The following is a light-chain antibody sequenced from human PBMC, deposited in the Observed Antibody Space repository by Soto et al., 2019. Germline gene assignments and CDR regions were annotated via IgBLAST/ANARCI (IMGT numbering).Light chain of an antibody. CDR3: QQYGSTPPVT. Sequence: EIVLTQSPGTLSLSPGERATLSCRASQSVSSDFLSWYQQKPGQAPRLLIYGGSYRATGIPDRFSGSGSGTDFPLTIRRLEADDFAVYYCQQYGSTPPVTFGGGTKVEIK. CDR2: GGS. CDR1: QSVSSDF. V-gene: IGKV3-20*01. J-gene: IGKJ4*02.